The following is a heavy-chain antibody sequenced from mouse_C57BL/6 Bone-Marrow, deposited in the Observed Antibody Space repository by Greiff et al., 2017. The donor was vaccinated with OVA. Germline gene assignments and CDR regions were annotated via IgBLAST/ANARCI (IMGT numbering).Heavy chain of an antibody. D-gene: IGHD2-2*01. J-gene: IGHJ2*01. V-gene: IGHV1-55*01. Sequence: QVQLQQSGAELVKPGASVKMSCKASGYTFTSYWITWVKQRPGQGLEWIGDIYPGSGSTNYNEKFKSKATLTVDTSSSTAYMQLSSLTSEDSAVYYCARRLWLRRGFDDWGQGTTLTVSS. CDR1: GYTFTSYW. CDR2: IYPGSGST. CDR3: ARRLWLRRGFDD.